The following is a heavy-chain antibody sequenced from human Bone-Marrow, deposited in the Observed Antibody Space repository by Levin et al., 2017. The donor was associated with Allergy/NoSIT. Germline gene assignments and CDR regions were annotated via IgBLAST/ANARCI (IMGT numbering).Heavy chain of an antibody. V-gene: IGHV3-11*01. CDR2: ISSSGGTI. J-gene: IGHJ4*02. D-gene: IGHD2-21*02. CDR1: GFSFSDYY. CDR3: ARGGAWFSYLDN. Sequence: GGSLRLSCAASGFSFSDYYMTWIRQAPGKGLEWVSYISSSGGTIYYADSVRGRFTISRDNADSSLSLQMNSLRAEDTAIYYCARGGAWFSYLDNWGQGTSVTVSS.